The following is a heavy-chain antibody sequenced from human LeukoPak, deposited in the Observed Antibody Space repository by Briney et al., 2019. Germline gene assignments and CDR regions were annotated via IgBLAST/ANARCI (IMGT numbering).Heavy chain of an antibody. V-gene: IGHV5-51*01. D-gene: IGHD2-2*01. Sequence: GESLKISCKGSGYTFTNYWIGWGRQMPGKGLEWMGIIYPDDSETAFSPSFQGQVTISADKSINTAFLQWTSLKASDTAMYYCARSQDSCSDAFDVWGQGTMVTVSS. CDR1: GYTFTNYW. CDR2: IYPDDSET. J-gene: IGHJ3*01. CDR3: ARSQDSCSDAFDV.